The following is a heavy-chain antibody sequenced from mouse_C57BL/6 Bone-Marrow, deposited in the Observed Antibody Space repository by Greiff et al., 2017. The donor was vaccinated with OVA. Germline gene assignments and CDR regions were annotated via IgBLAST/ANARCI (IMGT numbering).Heavy chain of an antibody. Sequence: VQLKESGPGLVQPSQSLSITCTVSGFSLTSYGVHWVRQSPGKGLEWLGVIWSGGSTDYNAAFISRLSISKDNSKSQVFFKMNSLQADDTAIYYCARRCYDYDRGYWYFDVWGTGTTVTVSS. D-gene: IGHD2-4*01. CDR2: IWSGGST. CDR1: GFSLTSYG. CDR3: ARRCYDYDRGYWYFDV. V-gene: IGHV2-2*01. J-gene: IGHJ1*03.